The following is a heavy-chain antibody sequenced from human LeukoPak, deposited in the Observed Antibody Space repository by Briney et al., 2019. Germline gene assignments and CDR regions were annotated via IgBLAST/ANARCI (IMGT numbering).Heavy chain of an antibody. J-gene: IGHJ3*02. CDR2: INHSGST. Sequence: SETLTLTCAVYGGSFSGYYWSWIRQPPGKGLEWIGEINHSGSTNYNPSLKSRVTISVDTSKNQFSLKLSSVTAADTAVYYCARISGSYRHAFDIWGQGTMVTVSP. CDR3: ARISGSYRHAFDI. D-gene: IGHD1-26*01. CDR1: GGSFSGYY. V-gene: IGHV4-34*01.